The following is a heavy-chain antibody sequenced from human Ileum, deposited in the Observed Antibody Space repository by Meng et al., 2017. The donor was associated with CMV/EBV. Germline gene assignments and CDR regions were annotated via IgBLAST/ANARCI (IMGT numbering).Heavy chain of an antibody. J-gene: IGHJ4*02. CDR2: INQDATKK. D-gene: IGHD3-3*01. Sequence: GGSLRLSCAASGFTFNSFWMSWVRQAPGKGLEWVANINQDATKKDYLDSVKGRFTISRDNAKNSLYLQMNNLGAEDTAVYYCARDPVVFWSGYPNFDYWGQGTLVTVSS. V-gene: IGHV3-7*01. CDR1: GFTFNSFW. CDR3: ARDPVVFWSGYPNFDY.